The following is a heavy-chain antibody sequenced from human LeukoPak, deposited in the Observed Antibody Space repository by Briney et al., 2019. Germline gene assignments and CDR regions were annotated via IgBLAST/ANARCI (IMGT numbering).Heavy chain of an antibody. Sequence: GGSLRLSCAAPAFTLSDFTIHWVRQASGKGLEWVARIRSKGSNYATEYGASVKGRFTISRDDAKNTAYLQMNSLKTEDTAIYYCSAGPSGWTEFFRHWGQGTLVTVSS. CDR3: SAGPSGWTEFFRH. J-gene: IGHJ1*01. CDR2: IRSKGSNYAT. V-gene: IGHV3-73*01. CDR1: AFTLSDFT. D-gene: IGHD6-19*01.